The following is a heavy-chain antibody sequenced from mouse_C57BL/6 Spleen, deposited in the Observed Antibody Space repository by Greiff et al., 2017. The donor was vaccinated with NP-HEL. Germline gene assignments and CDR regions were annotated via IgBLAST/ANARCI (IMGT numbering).Heavy chain of an antibody. CDR3: ARWGYGYFDY. CDR1: GYAFTNYL. Sequence: QVQLQQSGAELVRPGTSVKVSCKASGYAFTNYLIEWVKQRPGQGLEWIGVINPGSGGTNYNEKFKGKATLTADKSSSTAYMQLSSLTSEDSAVYFCARWGYGYFDYWGQGTTLTVSS. V-gene: IGHV1-54*01. CDR2: INPGSGGT. D-gene: IGHD1-1*01. J-gene: IGHJ2*01.